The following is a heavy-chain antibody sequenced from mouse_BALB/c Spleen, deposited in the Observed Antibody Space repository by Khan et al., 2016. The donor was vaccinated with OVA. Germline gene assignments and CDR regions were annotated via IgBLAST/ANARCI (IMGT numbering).Heavy chain of an antibody. V-gene: IGHV3-1*02. Sequence: EVKLQESGPDLVKPSQSLSLTCTVTGSSITSGYSWHWIRQFPGNKLEWMGYIHYSGITNYNPSLKSRISITRDTSKNQFFLQLNSVTTEDTAPYYCARFDGRRSVDYWGQGTTLTVSA. CDR1: GSSITSGYS. D-gene: IGHD1-1*01. CDR3: ARFDGRRSVDY. J-gene: IGHJ2*01. CDR2: IHYSGIT.